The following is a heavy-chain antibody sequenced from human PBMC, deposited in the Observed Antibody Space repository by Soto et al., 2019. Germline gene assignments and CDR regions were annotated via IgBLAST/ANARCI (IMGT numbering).Heavy chain of an antibody. CDR1: GGSFSGYY. V-gene: IGHV4-34*01. J-gene: IGHJ1*01. Sequence: SETLSLTCAVYGGSFSGYYWSWIRQPPGKGLEWIGEINHSGSTNYNPSLKSRVTISVDTSKNQFSLKLSSVTAADTAVYYCARGRYSGSYPEYFQHWGQGTLVTVSS. CDR3: ARGRYSGSYPEYFQH. D-gene: IGHD1-26*01. CDR2: INHSGST.